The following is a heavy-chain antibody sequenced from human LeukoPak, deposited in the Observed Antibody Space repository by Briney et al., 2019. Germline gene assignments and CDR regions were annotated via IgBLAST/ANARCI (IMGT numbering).Heavy chain of an antibody. CDR2: INPTGGST. CDR1: GYTFPSYF. Sequence: ASVKVSCKASGYTFPSYFMHWVRQAPGQGLEWMGLINPTGGSTTYAQKFQGRVTMTRDMSPSTVYMELSSLRSEDTAVYYCARGSTIGTTDRNWFAPWGQGTLVTVSS. V-gene: IGHV1-46*01. J-gene: IGHJ5*02. CDR3: ARGSTIGTTDRNWFAP. D-gene: IGHD4/OR15-4a*01.